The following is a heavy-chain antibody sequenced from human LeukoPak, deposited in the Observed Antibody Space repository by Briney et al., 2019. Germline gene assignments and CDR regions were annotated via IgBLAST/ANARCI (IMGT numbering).Heavy chain of an antibody. J-gene: IGHJ5*02. D-gene: IGHD5-12*01. CDR3: ARGMAEAYDYNWFDP. V-gene: IGHV4-59*12. Sequence: SETLSLTCTVSGGSISSYYWSWIRQPPGKGLEWIGYIHYSGSTNYNPSLQSRVTMSVDVSKNQFSLKLTSMTAADTAVYFCARGMAEAYDYNWFDPWGQGILVTVSS. CDR2: IHYSGST. CDR1: GGSISSYY.